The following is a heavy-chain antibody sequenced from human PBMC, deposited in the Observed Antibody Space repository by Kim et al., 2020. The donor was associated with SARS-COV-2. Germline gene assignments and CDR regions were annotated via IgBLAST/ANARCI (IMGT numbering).Heavy chain of an antibody. Sequence: GGSLRLSCAASGFTFSSYAMHWVRQAPGKGLEWVAVISYDGSNKYYADSVKGRFTISRDNSKNTLYLQMNSLRAEDTAVYYCARDGPNYSSSWKKGTGYYYGMDVWGQGTTVTVSS. CDR1: GFTFSSYA. J-gene: IGHJ6*02. CDR3: ARDGPNYSSSWKKGTGYYYGMDV. CDR2: ISYDGSNK. V-gene: IGHV3-30*04. D-gene: IGHD6-13*01.